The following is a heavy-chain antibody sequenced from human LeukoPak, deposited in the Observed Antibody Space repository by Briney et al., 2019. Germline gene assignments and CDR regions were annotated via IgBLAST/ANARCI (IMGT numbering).Heavy chain of an antibody. Sequence: GGSLRLSCAASGFTFSSYWMHWVRQAPGKGLVWVTRINTDGSSTSYADSVKGRFTISRDNAKNTLYLQMNSLRAEDTAVYYCARDRGTGSPDYWGQGTLVTVSS. CDR3: ARDRGTGSPDY. D-gene: IGHD3-10*01. CDR1: GFTFSSYW. CDR2: INTDGSST. V-gene: IGHV3-74*01. J-gene: IGHJ4*02.